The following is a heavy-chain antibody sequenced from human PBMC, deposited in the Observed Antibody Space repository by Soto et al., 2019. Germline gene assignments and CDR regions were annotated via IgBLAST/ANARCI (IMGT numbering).Heavy chain of an antibody. V-gene: IGHV4-59*08. J-gene: IGHJ2*01. CDR1: GGSISGRY. CDR2: AHHSGST. Sequence: QVQLQESGPGLVEPSETLSLTCTVSGGSISGRYWSWIRQPPGKGLEWIGFAHHSGSTNYSPSLRSRVSMSVDTSKSQFSLKLRSVTAADTAVYYCATIRDPYWNFDLWGRGTLVTVSS. D-gene: IGHD2-21*01. CDR3: ATIRDPYWNFDL.